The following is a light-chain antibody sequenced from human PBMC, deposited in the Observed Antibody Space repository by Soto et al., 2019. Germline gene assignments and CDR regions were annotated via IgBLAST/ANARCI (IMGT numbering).Light chain of an antibody. CDR1: QSISVH. CDR2: AAS. CDR3: QQSYITPYT. V-gene: IGKV1-39*01. Sequence: DIQMTQSPPSLSASVGDTVTITCRASQSISVHLNWYQQKPGKVPKLLLYAASNLQSRVPSRFSGSGSETDFALTISSLQPEDFATYYCQQSYITPYTFGQGTKLQIK. J-gene: IGKJ2*01.